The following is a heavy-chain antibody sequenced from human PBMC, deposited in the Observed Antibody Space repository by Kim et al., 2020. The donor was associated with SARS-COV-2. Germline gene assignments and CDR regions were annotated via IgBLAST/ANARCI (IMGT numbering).Heavy chain of an antibody. CDR1: GGSFSGYY. D-gene: IGHD3-22*01. V-gene: IGHV4-34*01. Sequence: SETLSLICAVYGGSFSGYYWSWIRQPPGKGLEWIGEINHSGSTNYNPSLKSRVTISVDTSKNQFSLKLSSVTAADTAVYYCARGGITMTKYYFDYWGQGTLVTVSS. CDR2: INHSGST. CDR3: ARGGITMTKYYFDY. J-gene: IGHJ4*02.